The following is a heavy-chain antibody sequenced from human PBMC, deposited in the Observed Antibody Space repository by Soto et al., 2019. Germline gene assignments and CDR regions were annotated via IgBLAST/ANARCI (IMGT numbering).Heavy chain of an antibody. V-gene: IGHV3-23*01. D-gene: IGHD3-22*01. CDR1: GFTVSNTY. CDR3: AKGVGNYGPFDY. J-gene: IGHJ4*02. CDR2: ISGSGGST. Sequence: PGGSLRLSCEVSGFTVSNTYMSWIRQAPGKGLEWVSAISGSGGSTYYADSVKGRFTISRDNSKNTLYLQMNSLRAEDTAVYYCAKGVGNYGPFDYWGQGSLVTVSS.